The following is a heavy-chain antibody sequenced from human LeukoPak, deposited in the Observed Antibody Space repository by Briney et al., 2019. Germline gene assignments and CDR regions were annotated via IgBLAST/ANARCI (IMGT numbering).Heavy chain of an antibody. J-gene: IGHJ6*03. V-gene: IGHV3-7*01. CDR2: IKQDESEK. CDR1: GFTFSSYW. Sequence: PTGGSLRLSCAASGFTFSSYWMSWVRQAPGKGLEWVANIKQDESEKYYVDSVKGRFSISRDNAKNSLYLQMNSLRAEDTAVYYCARAYFVSGSGGYYMDVWGKGTTVTVSS. CDR3: ARAYFVSGSGGYYMDV. D-gene: IGHD3-10*01.